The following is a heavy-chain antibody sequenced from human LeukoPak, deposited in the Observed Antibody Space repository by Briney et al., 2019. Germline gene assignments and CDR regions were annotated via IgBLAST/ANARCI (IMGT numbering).Heavy chain of an antibody. CDR3: ARYEIAAAGNYFDY. Sequence: ASVKVSCKTSGYTFTGYYMHWVRQVPGQGLEWMGWINPNSGGTNYAQKFQGRVTMTRDTSISTAYMELSRLRSDDTAVYYCARYEIAAAGNYFDYWGQGTLVTVSS. V-gene: IGHV1-2*02. CDR2: INPNSGGT. J-gene: IGHJ4*02. CDR1: GYTFTGYY. D-gene: IGHD6-13*01.